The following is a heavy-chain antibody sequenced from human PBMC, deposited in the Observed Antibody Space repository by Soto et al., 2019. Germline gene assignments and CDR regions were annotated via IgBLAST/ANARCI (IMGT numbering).Heavy chain of an antibody. V-gene: IGHV3-74*01. CDR1: GFTFSSYI. CDR2: ITTDGSTT. D-gene: IGHD3-3*01. J-gene: IGHJ5*02. Sequence: EVQLVESGGGLVQPGGSLRLSCAASGFTFSSYIMHWVRQTPGKGLVWVSRITTDGSTTTYADSVRGRFTISRDNAKNTLYLQMNSLSAEDTAVYYCARDREWVIFVAWGQGTRVTVSS. CDR3: ARDREWVIFVA.